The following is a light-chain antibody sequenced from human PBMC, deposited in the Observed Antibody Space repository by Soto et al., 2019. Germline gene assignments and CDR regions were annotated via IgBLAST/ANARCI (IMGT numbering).Light chain of an antibody. CDR2: ETS. Sequence: DIQMTQSPSTLSASVGDTVTITCRASQSISTWLAWYQQKPGKAPNLLIYETSTLKSGVPSRFSGSGSGTEFPPTISSLQPDYFGTYYCQQYKGYSGTFGQGTKLEIK. V-gene: IGKV1-5*01. CDR1: QSISTW. J-gene: IGKJ2*01. CDR3: QQYKGYSGT.